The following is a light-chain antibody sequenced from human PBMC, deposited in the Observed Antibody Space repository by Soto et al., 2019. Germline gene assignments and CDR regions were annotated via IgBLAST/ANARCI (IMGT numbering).Light chain of an antibody. J-gene: IGKJ1*01. V-gene: IGKV3-20*01. Sequence: EIVLTRSPGTLSLSPGERATLSCRASQSVSSSYLAWYQQKPGQAPRLLIYGASSRATGIPDRFSGSGSGTDFTLTISRLEPEEFAVYYCQQYGSSPVTFGQGTKVEIK. CDR2: GAS. CDR3: QQYGSSPVT. CDR1: QSVSSSY.